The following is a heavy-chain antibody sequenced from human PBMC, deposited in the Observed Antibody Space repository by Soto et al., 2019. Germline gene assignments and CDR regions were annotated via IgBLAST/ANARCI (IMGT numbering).Heavy chain of an antibody. V-gene: IGHV3-30*18. CDR3: AKDYLSSWRFDY. Sequence: GGSLRLSCAASGFTFSSYGMHWVRQAPGKGLEWVAVISYDGSNKYYADSVKGRFTISRDNSKNTLYLQMNSLRAEDTAVYYCAKDYLSSWRFDYWGQGTLVTVSS. J-gene: IGHJ4*02. CDR2: ISYDGSNK. D-gene: IGHD2-2*01. CDR1: GFTFSSYG.